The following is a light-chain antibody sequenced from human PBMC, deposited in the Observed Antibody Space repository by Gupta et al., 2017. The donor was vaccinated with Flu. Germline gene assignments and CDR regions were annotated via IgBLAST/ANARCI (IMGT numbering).Light chain of an antibody. CDR2: STT. CDR3: LLYYGGNQGV. CDR1: TGAVTTDYY. J-gene: IGLJ3*02. V-gene: IGLV7-43*01. Sequence: TVTLTCASSTGAVTTDYYPNWSQQRPGQAPRALIYSTTNKHSGTPARFSGSLLGGKAALTLSGVQPEDEADYYCLLYYGGNQGVFGGGTRLTVL.